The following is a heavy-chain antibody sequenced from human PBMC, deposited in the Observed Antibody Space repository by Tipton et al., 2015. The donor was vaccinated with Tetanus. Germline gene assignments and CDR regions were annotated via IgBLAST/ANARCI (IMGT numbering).Heavy chain of an antibody. D-gene: IGHD2-2*01. V-gene: IGHV4-34*01. CDR3: AREVPAAGHFDS. CDR2: VNQSGST. J-gene: IGHJ4*02. Sequence: GLVKPSETLSLTCGVSDGSFNAYYWSWIRQTPGKGLEWIGEVNQSGSTKYNPSFNSRAAISVDTSKNQFSLKLSSVAAADTAIYYCAREVPAAGHFDSWGQGTLVTVSS. CDR1: DGSFNAYY.